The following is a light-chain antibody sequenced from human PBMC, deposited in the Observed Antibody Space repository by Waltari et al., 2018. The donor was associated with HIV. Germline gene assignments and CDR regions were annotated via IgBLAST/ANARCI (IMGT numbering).Light chain of an antibody. J-gene: IGLJ2*01. Sequence: SHELTQPPSVSVSPGQTARITCSGAALPKQFAYWYQQRPGQAPILVIYKDSERPSGIPERFSGSSSGTIVTLTISRVQAEDEADYYCQSADSSGTYVVFGGGTKLTV. CDR1: ALPKQF. CDR3: QSADSSGTYVV. V-gene: IGLV3-25*03. CDR2: KDS.